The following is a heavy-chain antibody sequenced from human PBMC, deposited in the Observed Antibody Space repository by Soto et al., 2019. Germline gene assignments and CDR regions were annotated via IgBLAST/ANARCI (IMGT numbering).Heavy chain of an antibody. CDR3: VSPGSYRTEVYYDY. J-gene: IGHJ4*01. Sequence: GGSLRLSCAVSRLNFNTYWMHWVRQAPGKGLVWVSRINGDGSSTHYADSVKGRFTISRGNAKNTLYLQMTSLRAEDTAVYFCVSPGSYRTEVYYDYWGHGNRVTVTS. V-gene: IGHV3-74*01. CDR1: RLNFNTYW. CDR2: INGDGSST. D-gene: IGHD3-16*01.